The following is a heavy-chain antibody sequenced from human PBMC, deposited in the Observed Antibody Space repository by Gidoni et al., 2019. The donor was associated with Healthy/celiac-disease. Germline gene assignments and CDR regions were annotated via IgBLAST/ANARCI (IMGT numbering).Heavy chain of an antibody. J-gene: IGHJ5*02. CDR2: INHSGST. Sequence: QVQLQQWGAGLLKPSETLSLTCAVYGGSFSGYYLSWIRQPPGKGLEWIGEINHSGSTNYNPSLKSRVTISVDTSKNQFSLKLSSVNAADTAVYYCARLDEAAAAYNWFDPWGQGTLVTVSS. CDR1: GGSFSGYY. V-gene: IGHV4-34*01. D-gene: IGHD6-25*01. CDR3: ARLDEAAAAYNWFDP.